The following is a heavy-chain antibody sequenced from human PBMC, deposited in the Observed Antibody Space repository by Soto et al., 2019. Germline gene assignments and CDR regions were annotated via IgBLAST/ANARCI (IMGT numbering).Heavy chain of an antibody. CDR1: GFTFSSYS. CDR3: ARTSHHHIVVVIAIPGAFDI. CDR2: ISSSSSYI. Sequence: GGSLRLSCAASGFTFSSYSMNWVRQAPGKGLEWVSSISSSSSYIYYADSVKGRFTISRDNAKNSLYLQMNSLRAEDTAVYYCARTSHHHIVVVIAIPGAFDIWGQGTMVTVSS. D-gene: IGHD2-21*01. J-gene: IGHJ3*02. V-gene: IGHV3-21*01.